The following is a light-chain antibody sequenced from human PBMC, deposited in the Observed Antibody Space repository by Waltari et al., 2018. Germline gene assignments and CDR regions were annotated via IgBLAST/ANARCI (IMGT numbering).Light chain of an antibody. Sequence: QSALTPPASVSGSPGQSITIPCTGTSSDVGRYNLVSWYQQNPGKAPKLMIYEGSNRPSGVSNRFSGSKSGNTASLTISGLQAEDEADYYCCSYAGSSTVVFGGGTKLTVL. CDR2: EGS. CDR3: CSYAGSSTVV. CDR1: SSDVGRYNL. J-gene: IGLJ2*01. V-gene: IGLV2-23*01.